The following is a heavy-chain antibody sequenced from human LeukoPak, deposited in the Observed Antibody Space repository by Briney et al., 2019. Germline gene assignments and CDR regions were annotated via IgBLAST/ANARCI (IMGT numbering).Heavy chain of an antibody. Sequence: GGSLRLSCAASGFTFSRHWMSWVRQAPGKGLEWVANIKQDGSEKFYVASVKGRFTISRDNAKNSLFLQMNSLRAEDTAVYYCAKVKGGSSGWYEGLFDYWGQGTLVTVSS. V-gene: IGHV3-7*03. CDR3: AKVKGGSSGWYEGLFDY. D-gene: IGHD6-19*01. J-gene: IGHJ4*02. CDR1: GFTFSRHW. CDR2: IKQDGSEK.